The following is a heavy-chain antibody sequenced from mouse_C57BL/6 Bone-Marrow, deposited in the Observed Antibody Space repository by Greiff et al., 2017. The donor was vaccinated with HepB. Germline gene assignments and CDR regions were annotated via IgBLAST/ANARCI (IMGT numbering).Heavy chain of an antibody. V-gene: IGHV1-82*01. Sequence: QVQLQQSGPELVKPGASVKISCKASGYAFSSSWMNWVKQRPGKGLEWIGRIYPGDGDTNYNGKFKGKATLTADKSSSTAYMQLSSLTSEDSAVYFCARVNYPYFDYWGQGTTLTVSS. CDR1: GYAFSSSW. J-gene: IGHJ2*01. D-gene: IGHD1-1*02. CDR3: ARVNYPYFDY. CDR2: IYPGDGDT.